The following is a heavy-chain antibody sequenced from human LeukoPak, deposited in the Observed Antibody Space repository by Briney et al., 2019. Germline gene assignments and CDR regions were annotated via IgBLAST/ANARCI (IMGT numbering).Heavy chain of an antibody. V-gene: IGHV3-23*03. CDR2: ICGGGRTT. CDR3: AKNVVVKRYIDF. Sequence: GGSLRLSCAASGFTFSNHAMSWVRQAPGKGLQWVAVICGGGRTTEYEDFVKGRFTISRDNSKNTLSLQMNSLTVEDTAIYFCAKNVVVKRYIDFWGQGTLVTVSS. J-gene: IGHJ4*02. D-gene: IGHD2-15*01. CDR1: GFTFSNHA.